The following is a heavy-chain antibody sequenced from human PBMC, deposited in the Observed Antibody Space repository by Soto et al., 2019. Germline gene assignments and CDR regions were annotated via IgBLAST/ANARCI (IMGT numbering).Heavy chain of an antibody. J-gene: IGHJ4*02. D-gene: IGHD4-4*01. CDR1: GYTFTSYA. CDR2: ISPDTGNT. Sequence: QVQLVQSGAEVKKPGASVKVSCKASGYTFTSYAIHWVRQAPGQWLEWMGWISPDTGNTKYSQKFQDRLTITRDTSANTAYMELSSLRPEDTAVYYCARFVGSTPFDYWGQGSLVTVSS. CDR3: ARFVGSTPFDY. V-gene: IGHV1-3*01.